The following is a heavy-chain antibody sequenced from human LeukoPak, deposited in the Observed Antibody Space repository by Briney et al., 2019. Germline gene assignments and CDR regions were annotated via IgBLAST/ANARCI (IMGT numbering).Heavy chain of an antibody. CDR2: ISGSGGST. D-gene: IGHD6-19*01. CDR1: GFTFSSYA. Sequence: GGPLRLSCAASGFTFSSYAMSWVRQAPGKGLEWVSAISGSGGSTYYADSVKGRFTISRDNYKHTLYLQMNSLRAEDTAVYYCAKTPYSSGWYEFGYWGQGTLVTVSS. CDR3: AKTPYSSGWYEFGY. J-gene: IGHJ4*02. V-gene: IGHV3-23*01.